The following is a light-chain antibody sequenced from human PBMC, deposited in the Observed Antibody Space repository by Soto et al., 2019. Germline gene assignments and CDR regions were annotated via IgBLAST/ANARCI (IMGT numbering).Light chain of an antibody. J-gene: IGKJ5*01. CDR3: QQYNSWPPIT. Sequence: DIVMTQSPLSLPVTPGEPASISCRSSQSVRTKLAWYQQKAGQAPRLLIYGASTRATGIPDRFSGSGSGTEFTLTISSLQSEDFAVYYCQQYNSWPPITFGQGTRLEIK. V-gene: IGKV3-15*01. CDR1: QSVRTK. CDR2: GAS.